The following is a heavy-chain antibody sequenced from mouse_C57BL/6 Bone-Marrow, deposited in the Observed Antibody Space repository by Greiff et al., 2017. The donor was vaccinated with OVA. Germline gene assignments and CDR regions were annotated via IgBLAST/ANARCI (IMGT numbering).Heavy chain of an antibody. J-gene: IGHJ4*01. Sequence: QVQLQQSGAELVKPGASVKISCKASGYAFSSYWMNWVKQRPGKGLEWIGQIYPGDGDTNYNGKFKGKATLTADKSSSTAYMQLSSLTSEDSAVYFCARRSWYYAMDYWGQGTSVTVSS. CDR1: GYAFSSYW. CDR3: ARRSWYYAMDY. CDR2: IYPGDGDT. V-gene: IGHV1-80*01.